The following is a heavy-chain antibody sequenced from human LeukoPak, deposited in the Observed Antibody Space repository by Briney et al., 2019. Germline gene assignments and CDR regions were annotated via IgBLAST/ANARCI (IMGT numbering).Heavy chain of an antibody. J-gene: IGHJ6*02. CDR1: GGTFSSYA. CDR3: ARADDYYYGMDV. Sequence: SVKVSCKASGGTFSSYAISWVRQAPGQGLEWMGRIIPILGMANYAQKFQGRVTITADKSTSTAYMELSSLRSEDTAVYYCARADDYYYGMDVWGQGTTVTVSS. CDR2: IIPILGMA. V-gene: IGHV1-69*04.